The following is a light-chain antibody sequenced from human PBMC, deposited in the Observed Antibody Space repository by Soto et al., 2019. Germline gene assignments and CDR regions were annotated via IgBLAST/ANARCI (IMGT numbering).Light chain of an antibody. CDR1: QGIGDN. Sequence: VMRLAPSSRCGPPGEGVSLSWRASQGIGDNLAWYQHKPGQTPRLLIYDTSTRATGVPARFSGSGSGTDFTLTISRLEPEDFAVYYCQQYHSSPSTFGQGTKLDIK. CDR3: QQYHSSPST. V-gene: IGKV3D-15*02. CDR2: DTS. J-gene: IGKJ1*01.